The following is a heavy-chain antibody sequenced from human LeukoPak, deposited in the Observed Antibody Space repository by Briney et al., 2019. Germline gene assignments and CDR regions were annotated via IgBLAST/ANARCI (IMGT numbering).Heavy chain of an antibody. J-gene: IGHJ4*02. Sequence: PGGSLRLSXATSGFTFSSYGMHWFRQAPGKGLEWVAFIRYDESNKYYGDSVKGRFTISRDNSKNTLYLQMSSLSAEDTAVYYCAKDRNYNSPFDYWGQGTLVTVSS. V-gene: IGHV3-30*02. D-gene: IGHD5-24*01. CDR3: AKDRNYNSPFDY. CDR1: GFTFSSYG. CDR2: IRYDESNK.